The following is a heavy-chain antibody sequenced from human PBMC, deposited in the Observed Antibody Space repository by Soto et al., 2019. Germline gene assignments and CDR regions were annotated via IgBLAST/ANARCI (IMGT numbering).Heavy chain of an antibody. CDR2: INHIGES. V-gene: IGHV4-34*01. CDR3: ARDFGAGAHFDH. CDR1: GGSLTDYW. J-gene: IGHJ4*02. Sequence: ETLSLTCAVYGGSLTDYWWTWIRQTPGKGLEWIGEINHIGESNHNPSLKSRVTISLDTSQNQFSLKLTSVTVADTAVYYCARDFGAGAHFDHWGQGSLVTVSS. D-gene: IGHD3-10*01.